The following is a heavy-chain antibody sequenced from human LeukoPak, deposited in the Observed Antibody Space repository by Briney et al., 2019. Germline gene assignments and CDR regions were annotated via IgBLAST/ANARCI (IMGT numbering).Heavy chain of an antibody. Sequence: RAGGSLRISCAASGFTFDDYARHWVRQAPGKGLEWVSGISWNSGSIGYADSVKGRFTISRDNAKNSLYLQMNSLRAEDTALYYCAKDIEAGYSYGFDFDYWGQGTLVTVSS. CDR3: AKDIEAGYSYGFDFDY. J-gene: IGHJ4*02. CDR2: ISWNSGSI. CDR1: GFTFDDYA. D-gene: IGHD5-18*01. V-gene: IGHV3-9*01.